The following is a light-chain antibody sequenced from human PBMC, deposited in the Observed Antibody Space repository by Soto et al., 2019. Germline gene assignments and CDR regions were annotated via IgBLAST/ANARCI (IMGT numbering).Light chain of an antibody. Sequence: EIVMTQSPATLSVSPGERATLSCRASQSVSNKLAWYQQKPGQAPRVLIHGASTRATGIPARFSGSGSGTEFTLTISSLQSEDFAVYYCQHYNDWPPTWTLGQGTKV. CDR3: QHYNDWPPTWT. CDR1: QSVSNK. V-gene: IGKV3-15*01. J-gene: IGKJ1*01. CDR2: GAS.